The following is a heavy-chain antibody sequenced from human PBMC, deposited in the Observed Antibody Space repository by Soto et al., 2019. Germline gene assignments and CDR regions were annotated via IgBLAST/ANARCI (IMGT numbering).Heavy chain of an antibody. V-gene: IGHV5-10-1*01. CDR3: ARLNIGGFGELLFSYGMDV. CDR1: GYSFTSYW. D-gene: IGHD3-10*01. CDR2: IDPSDSYT. Sequence: PGESLKISCKGSGYSFTSYWISWVRQMPGKGLEWMGRIDPSDSYTNYSPSFQGHVTISADKSISTAYLQWSSLKASDTAMYYCARLNIGGFGELLFSYGMDVWGQGTTVTVSS. J-gene: IGHJ6*02.